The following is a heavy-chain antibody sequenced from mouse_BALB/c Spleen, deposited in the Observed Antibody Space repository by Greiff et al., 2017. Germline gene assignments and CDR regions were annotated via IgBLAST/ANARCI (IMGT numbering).Heavy chain of an antibody. V-gene: IGHV2-9-2*01. D-gene: IGHD2-1*01. CDR3: VREGRNGNYAFAY. Sequence: VKLVESGPGLVAPSQSLSITCTVSGFSLTSYDISWIRQPPGKGLEWLGVIWTGGGTNYNSAFMSRLSISKDNSKSQVFLKMNSLQTDDTAIYYCVREGRNGNYAFAYWGQGTLVTVSA. CDR2: IWTGGGT. J-gene: IGHJ3*01. CDR1: GFSLTSYD.